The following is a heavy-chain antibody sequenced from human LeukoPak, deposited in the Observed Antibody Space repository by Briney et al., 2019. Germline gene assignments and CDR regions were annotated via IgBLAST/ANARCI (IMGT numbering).Heavy chain of an antibody. CDR3: ARDAGSSWHN. Sequence: ASVKVSCKASGYTFSLYYLHWVRQAPGQGPEWMGMINPCDGSTTYRQKFKGRVTMTRDMFTRTIYMELSGLKFEDTAVYYCARDAGSSWHNWGQGTLVTVSS. D-gene: IGHD6-13*01. J-gene: IGHJ4*02. CDR2: INPCDGST. CDR1: GYTFSLYY. V-gene: IGHV1-46*01.